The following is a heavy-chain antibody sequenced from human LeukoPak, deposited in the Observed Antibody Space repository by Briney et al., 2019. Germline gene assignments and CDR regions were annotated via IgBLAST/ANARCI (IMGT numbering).Heavy chain of an antibody. CDR3: ARDLMRRLSGSYRPPGY. D-gene: IGHD1-26*01. Sequence: VASVKVSCKASGYTFTSYYMHWVRQAPGQGLEWMGIINPSGGSTSYAQKFQGRVTMTRDMSTSTVYMELSSLRSEDTAVYYCARDLMRRLSGSYRPPGYWGQGTLVTVSS. V-gene: IGHV1-46*01. CDR1: GYTFTSYY. J-gene: IGHJ4*02. CDR2: INPSGGST.